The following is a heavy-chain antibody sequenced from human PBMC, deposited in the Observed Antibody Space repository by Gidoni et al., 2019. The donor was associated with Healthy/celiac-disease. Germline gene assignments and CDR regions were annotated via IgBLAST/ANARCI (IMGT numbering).Heavy chain of an antibody. V-gene: IGHV3-21*01. Sequence: EVQLVEPGGGLVKPGGSLRLSCAASGFTFSSYSMTWFRQAPGRGREWVSSISSSSSYIYYADSVKGRFTISRDNAKNSLYLQMNSLRAEDTAVYYCARVRIEYSGYDRGTATSYYYYTFGMDVWGQGTTVTVSS. CDR2: ISSSSSYI. J-gene: IGHJ6*02. D-gene: IGHD5-12*01. CDR1: GFTFSSYS. CDR3: ARVRIEYSGYDRGTATSYYYYTFGMDV.